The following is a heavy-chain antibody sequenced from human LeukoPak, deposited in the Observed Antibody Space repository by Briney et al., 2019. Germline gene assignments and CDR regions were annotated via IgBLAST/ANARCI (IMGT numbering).Heavy chain of an antibody. V-gene: IGHV4-4*07. CDR3: AREEVSGPDAFDI. CDR2: IYTSGST. Sequence: SETLPLTCTVSGGSISTYYWSWIRQPAGKGLEWIGRIYTSGSTNYNPSLKSRVTMSLDTSKNQFSLKLSSVTAADTAVYYCAREEVSGPDAFDIWGQGTMVTVSS. D-gene: IGHD6-19*01. J-gene: IGHJ3*02. CDR1: GGSISTYY.